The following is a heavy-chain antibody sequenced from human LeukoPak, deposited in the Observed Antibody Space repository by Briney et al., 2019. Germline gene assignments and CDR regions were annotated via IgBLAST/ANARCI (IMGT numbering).Heavy chain of an antibody. CDR1: GGSFSGYY. CDR2: INHSGST. V-gene: IGHV4-34*01. J-gene: IGHJ6*02. CDR3: ARIIVVAGYYYYYGMDV. D-gene: IGHD6-19*01. Sequence: SETLSLTCAVYGGSFSGYYWSWIRQPPGKGLEWIGEINHSGSTNYNPSLKSRVTTSVDTSKNQFSLKLSSVTAADTAVYYCARIIVVAGYYYYYGMDVWGQGTTVTVSS.